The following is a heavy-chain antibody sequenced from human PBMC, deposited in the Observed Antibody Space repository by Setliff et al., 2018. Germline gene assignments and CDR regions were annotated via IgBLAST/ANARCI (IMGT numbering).Heavy chain of an antibody. CDR1: GFIFSNYA. D-gene: IGHD3-16*01. CDR2: TSYDGINK. J-gene: IGHJ4*02. CDR3: AKGGHVDY. V-gene: IGHV3-30*07. Sequence: PGGSLRLSCAASGFIFSNYAMHWVRQAPGKGLEWVAVTSYDGINKYYADSVKGRFTISRDNSKNTLYLQMNSLRTEDTAVYYCAKGGHVDYCGQGTLVTVSS.